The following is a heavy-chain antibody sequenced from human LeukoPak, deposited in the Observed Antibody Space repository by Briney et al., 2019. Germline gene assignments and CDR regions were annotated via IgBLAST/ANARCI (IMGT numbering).Heavy chain of an antibody. CDR3: AKGRSYTGYFDL. D-gene: IGHD1-26*01. J-gene: IGHJ2*01. V-gene: IGHV3-9*03. Sequence: GGSLRLSCAASGFTFDDYGMSWVRQAPGKGLEWVSGISWNSGSIGYADSVKGRFTISRDNAKNSLYLQMNSLRAEDMALYYCAKGRSYTGYFDLWGRGTLVTVSS. CDR1: GFTFDDYG. CDR2: ISWNSGSI.